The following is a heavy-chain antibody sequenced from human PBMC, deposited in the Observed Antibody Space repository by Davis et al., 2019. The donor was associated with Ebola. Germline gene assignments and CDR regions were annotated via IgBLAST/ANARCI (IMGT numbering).Heavy chain of an antibody. J-gene: IGHJ4*02. CDR3: AREGVTMVRDTFDY. CDR2: INPHNGNT. Sequence: ASVKVSCKASGYTFTSYGITWVRQAPGQGLEWMGWINPHNGNTNYAQKFQGRVTMTRDTSISTAYMELSRLRSDDTAVYYCAREGVTMVRDTFDYWGQGTLVTVSS. V-gene: IGHV1-2*02. D-gene: IGHD3-10*01. CDR1: GYTFTSYG.